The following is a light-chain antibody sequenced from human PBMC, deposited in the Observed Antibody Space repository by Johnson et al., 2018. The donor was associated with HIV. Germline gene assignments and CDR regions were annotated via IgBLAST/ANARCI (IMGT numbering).Light chain of an antibody. CDR1: SSNIGNNY. Sequence: QSVLTQPPSVSAAPGQKVTISCSGSSSNIGNNYVSWYQQLPGTSPKLLIYENKARPSGIPDRFSGSKSATSATLANTGPQTGDEADYYCGTWDGSLSGYVFGTGTKVTVL. CDR3: GTWDGSLSGYV. V-gene: IGLV1-51*01. CDR2: ENK. J-gene: IGLJ1*01.